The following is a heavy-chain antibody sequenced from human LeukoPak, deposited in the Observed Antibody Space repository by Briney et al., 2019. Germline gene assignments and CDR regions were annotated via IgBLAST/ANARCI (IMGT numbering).Heavy chain of an antibody. V-gene: IGHV4-34*01. Sequence: SETLSLTCAVYGGSFSGYYWSWIRQPPGKGLEWIGEINHSGSTNYNPSLKSRVTISVDTSKNQFSLKLSSVTAADTAVYYCARVYYDILTGYSRGRYFDYWGQGTLVTVSP. CDR3: ARVYYDILTGYSRGRYFDY. CDR2: INHSGST. CDR1: GGSFSGYY. D-gene: IGHD3-9*01. J-gene: IGHJ4*02.